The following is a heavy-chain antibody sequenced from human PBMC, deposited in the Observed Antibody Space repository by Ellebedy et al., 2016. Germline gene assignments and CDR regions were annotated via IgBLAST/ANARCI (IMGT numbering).Heavy chain of an antibody. Sequence: GGSLRLSCAASGFTFSSYWMSWVRQAPGKGLEWVANIKQDGSEKYYVDSVKGRFTISRDNAKNSLYLQMNSLRAEDTAVYYCARRSAAIYYYYGMDVWGQGTTVTVSS. CDR3: ARRSAAIYYYYGMDV. CDR2: IKQDGSEK. V-gene: IGHV3-7*01. J-gene: IGHJ6*02. CDR1: GFTFSSYW. D-gene: IGHD2-2*01.